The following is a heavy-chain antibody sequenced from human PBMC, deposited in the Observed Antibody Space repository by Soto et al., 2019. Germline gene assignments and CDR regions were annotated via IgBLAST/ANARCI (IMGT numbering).Heavy chain of an antibody. V-gene: IGHV6-1*01. Sequence: SQTLSLTCLISGDSVSSNSAAWNWIRQSPSRGLEWLGRTYYRSKWYNDYAVSVKSRITINPDTSKNQFSLQLNSVTPEDTAVYYCARGGMRWLQFRYYYYGMDVWGQGTTVTVSS. CDR3: ARGGMRWLQFRYYYYGMDV. CDR2: TYYRSKWYN. J-gene: IGHJ6*02. CDR1: GDSVSSNSAA. D-gene: IGHD5-12*01.